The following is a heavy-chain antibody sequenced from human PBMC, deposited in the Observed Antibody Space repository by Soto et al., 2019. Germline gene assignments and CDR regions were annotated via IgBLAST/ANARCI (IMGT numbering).Heavy chain of an antibody. V-gene: IGHV4-59*01. CDR3: ARSGTGTVSLFYYYGLDV. CDR1: GGSFSNYF. D-gene: IGHD1-7*01. J-gene: IGHJ6*02. CDR2: ILHSGST. Sequence: PSETLSLTCTASGGSFSNYFWSWIRQPPGKGLEWIGYILHSGSTIYNPSLKSRVTISVDTSKNQFSLRLRSVTAADTAVYYCARSGTGTVSLFYYYGLDVWGQGTTVTVSS.